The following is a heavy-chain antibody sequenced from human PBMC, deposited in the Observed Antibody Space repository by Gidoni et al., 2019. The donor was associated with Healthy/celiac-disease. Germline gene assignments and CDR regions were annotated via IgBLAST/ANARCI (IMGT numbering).Heavy chain of an antibody. J-gene: IGHJ4*02. D-gene: IGHD2-15*01. Sequence: EVQLVESGGGLVQPGGSLRLSCAASGFTFSSYSMNWVRQAPAKGLEWVSYISSSSSTIYYADSVKGRFTISRDNAKNSLYLQMNSLRDEDTAVYYCARDCKYCSRVGYFDYWGQGTLVTVSS. CDR2: ISSSSSTI. V-gene: IGHV3-48*02. CDR1: GFTFSSYS. CDR3: ARDCKYCSRVGYFDY.